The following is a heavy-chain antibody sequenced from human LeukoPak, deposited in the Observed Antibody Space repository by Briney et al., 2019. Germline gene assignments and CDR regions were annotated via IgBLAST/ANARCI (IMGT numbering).Heavy chain of an antibody. Sequence: GGSLRLSCSASGLTFSSYAMHWVRQAPGKGLEYVSAISSNGGSTYYADSVKGRFTISRDNSKNTLYLQMSSLRAEDTAVYYCAREGWPQFSAVAASYVGAFDIWGQGTMVTVSS. V-gene: IGHV3-64D*06. D-gene: IGHD6-19*01. CDR1: GLTFSSYA. CDR3: AREGWPQFSAVAASYVGAFDI. J-gene: IGHJ3*02. CDR2: ISSNGGST.